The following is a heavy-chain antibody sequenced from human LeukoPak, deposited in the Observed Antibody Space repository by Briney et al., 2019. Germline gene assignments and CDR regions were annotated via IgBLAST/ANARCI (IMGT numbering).Heavy chain of an antibody. V-gene: IGHV3-7*01. CDR1: GFTFTTYW. D-gene: IGHD5-18*01. CDR3: ARDLSGVTGYTYGRGIDY. CDR2: INQHGSET. Sequence: GGSLRLSCAASGFTFTTYWMTWVRQAPGKGLEWVANINQHGSETYYVDSVKGRFTISRDNAKTSLYLQMNSLRAEDTAVYYCARDLSGVTGYTYGRGIDYWGQGTLVTVSS. J-gene: IGHJ4*02.